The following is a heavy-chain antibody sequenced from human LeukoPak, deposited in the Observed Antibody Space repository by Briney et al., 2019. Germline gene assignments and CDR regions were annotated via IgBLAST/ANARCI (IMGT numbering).Heavy chain of an antibody. Sequence: ASVKVSCKASGGTFSSYAISWVRQAPGQGLEWMGGIIPIFGTANYAQKFQGRVTITADKSTSTAYMELSSLRSEDTAVYYCARVAAGKEVGDNWFDPWGQGTLVTVSS. J-gene: IGHJ5*02. V-gene: IGHV1-69*06. CDR3: ARVAAGKEVGDNWFDP. CDR1: GGTFSSYA. D-gene: IGHD6-13*01. CDR2: IIPIFGTA.